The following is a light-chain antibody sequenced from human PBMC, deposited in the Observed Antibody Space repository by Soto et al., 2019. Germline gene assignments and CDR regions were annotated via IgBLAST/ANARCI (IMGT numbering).Light chain of an antibody. V-gene: IGLV2-23*01. Sequence: QPVLTQPASVSGSHGRSIPISCTGTSSDVGSYNLVSWYQQHPGKAPKLMIYEGSKRPSGVSNRFSGSKSGNTASLTISGLQAEDEADYYCCSYAGSSTLVFGGGTKVTV. CDR1: SSDVGSYNL. J-gene: IGLJ2*01. CDR2: EGS. CDR3: CSYAGSSTLV.